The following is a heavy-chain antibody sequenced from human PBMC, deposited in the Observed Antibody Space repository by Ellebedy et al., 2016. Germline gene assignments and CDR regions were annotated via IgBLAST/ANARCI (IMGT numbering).Heavy chain of an antibody. CDR3: AKGSVGRTEATRQFYYYRTDV. CDR2: ISASGGTT. Sequence: GESLKISXAGSGFIFSSFAMHWVRQAPGKGLEWVSGISASGGTTYSADSVKGRFTISRDNSENTLYLQMNSLGVEDTAIYYCAKGSVGRTEATRQFYYYRTDVWGQGTAVSVSS. V-gene: IGHV3-23*01. J-gene: IGHJ6*02. CDR1: GFIFSSFA. D-gene: IGHD1-1*01.